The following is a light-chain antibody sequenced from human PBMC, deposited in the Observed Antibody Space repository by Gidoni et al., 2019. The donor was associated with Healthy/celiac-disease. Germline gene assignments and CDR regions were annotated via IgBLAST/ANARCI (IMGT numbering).Light chain of an antibody. Sequence: IVLTHSPGTLSLSPGERATLSCRASQSVRSSYLAWYQQKPGQAPRRLIYGASSRATGSPDRLSGSGSGTDVTRTISRLEPEDFAVYYCQQYGSSSPLTFGGGNKVEIK. CDR3: QQYGSSSPLT. CDR1: QSVRSSY. V-gene: IGKV3-20*01. J-gene: IGKJ4*01. CDR2: GAS.